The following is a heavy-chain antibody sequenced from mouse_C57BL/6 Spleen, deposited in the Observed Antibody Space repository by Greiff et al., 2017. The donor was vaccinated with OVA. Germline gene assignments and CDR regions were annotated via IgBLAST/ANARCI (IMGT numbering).Heavy chain of an antibody. CDR1: GYSFTGYY. Sequence: VQLQQSGPELVKPGASVKISCKASGYSFTGYYMHWVKQSSEKSLEWIGEINPSTGGTSYNQKFKGKATLTVDKSSSTAYMQLKSLTSEYSAVYYCARSPLYSNYVGNYWGQGTSLTVSS. V-gene: IGHV1-43*01. D-gene: IGHD2-5*01. J-gene: IGHJ2*02. CDR2: INPSTGGT. CDR3: ARSPLYSNYVGNY.